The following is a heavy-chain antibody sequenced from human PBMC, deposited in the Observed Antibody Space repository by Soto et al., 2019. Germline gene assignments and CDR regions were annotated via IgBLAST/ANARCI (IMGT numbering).Heavy chain of an antibody. CDR3: ARDRGGVVVFDWFDP. Sequence: EVQLVESGGGLVQPGGSLRLSCAASGFTFSSYWMHWVRQAPGKGLVWVSRINSDGSSTSYADSVKGRFTISRDNAKNTLYLQMNSLRAEDTAVYYCARDRGGVVVFDWFDPWGQGTLVTVSS. CDR2: INSDGSST. J-gene: IGHJ5*02. CDR1: GFTFSSYW. D-gene: IGHD2-21*01. V-gene: IGHV3-74*01.